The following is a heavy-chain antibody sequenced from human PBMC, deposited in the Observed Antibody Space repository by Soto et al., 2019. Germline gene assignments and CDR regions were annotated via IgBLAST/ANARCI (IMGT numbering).Heavy chain of an antibody. D-gene: IGHD6-13*01. J-gene: IGHJ4*02. CDR3: ARARGYSSWYFDY. Sequence: EVQLVDSGGGLVQIGGSLRPSCAASGFTSAYHAMNWVRQAPGKGLEWVSTISSNGENTHYADSVKGRFIISSDNSSNTVDLQMNSLRVEDTAVYYCARARGYSSWYFDYWGQGTLVTVSS. CDR2: ISSNGENT. CDR1: GFTSAYHA. V-gene: IGHV3-23*04.